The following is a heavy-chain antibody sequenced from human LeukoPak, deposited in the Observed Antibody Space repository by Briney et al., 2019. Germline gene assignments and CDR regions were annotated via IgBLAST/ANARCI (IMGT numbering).Heavy chain of an antibody. CDR2: IHYDSTTE. D-gene: IGHD2-8*01. CDR3: ARGFSYVSDYFDY. V-gene: IGHV3-30*02. CDR1: GFSFDSYG. Sequence: GGSLRLSCAASGFSFDSYGMHWVRQAPGKGLEWVAYIHYDSTTEDYADSVEGRFTISRDNAKNSLYLQLNSLRAEDTALYYCARGFSYVSDYFDYWGQGTLVTVSS. J-gene: IGHJ4*02.